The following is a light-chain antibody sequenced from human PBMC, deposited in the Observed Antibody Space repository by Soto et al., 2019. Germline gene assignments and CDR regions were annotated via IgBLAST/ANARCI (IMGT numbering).Light chain of an antibody. J-gene: IGLJ3*02. CDR2: EGS. CDR1: SSDVGSYNL. Sequence: QSALTQPASVSGSPGQSITISCTGTSSDVGSYNLVSWYQHQPGKAPKLMIYEGSKWPSGVSNRFSGSKSCNTACLTIAGLQAEDDADYYCCSYAGSSTWVFGGGTKLTVL. CDR3: CSYAGSSTWV. V-gene: IGLV2-23*01.